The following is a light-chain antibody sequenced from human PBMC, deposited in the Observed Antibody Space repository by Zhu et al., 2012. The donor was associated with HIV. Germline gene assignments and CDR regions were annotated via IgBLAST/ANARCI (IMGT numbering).Light chain of an antibody. V-gene: IGKV1-9*01. CDR3: QHLTLYPT. CDR1: QGISNH. J-gene: IGKJ4*01. Sequence: DIQLTQSPSFLSASVGDRVTITCRASQGISNHLAWYHQKPGKAPKLLIYGASVLQSGVPSRFSGSGSGTEFTLTISSLQPEDFATYFCQHLTLYPTFGGGSKVGI. CDR2: GAS.